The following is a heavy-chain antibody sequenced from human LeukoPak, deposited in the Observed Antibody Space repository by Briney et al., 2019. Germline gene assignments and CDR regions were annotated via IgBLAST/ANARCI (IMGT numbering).Heavy chain of an antibody. J-gene: IGHJ6*03. V-gene: IGHV4-38-2*02. D-gene: IGHD3-3*01. CDR1: GYSISSGYY. CDR3: AREQDYDFWSGSLPSYYYYYMDV. CDR2: IYHSGST. Sequence: SETLSLTCTVSGYSISSGYYWGWIRQPPGKGLEWVGSIYHSGSTNYNPSLKSRVTISVDTSKNQFSLKLSSVTAADTAVYYCAREQDYDFWSGSLPSYYYYYMDVWGKGTTVTVSS.